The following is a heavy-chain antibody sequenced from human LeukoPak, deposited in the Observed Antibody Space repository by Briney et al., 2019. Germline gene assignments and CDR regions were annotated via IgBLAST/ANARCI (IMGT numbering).Heavy chain of an antibody. CDR3: ARTYYYDSSFFGY. Sequence: GGSLRLSCAASGFTFSSYGMHWVRQAPGKGLEWVAVMSYDGSNKYYADSVKGRFTISRDNSKNTLYLQMNSLRAEDTAVYYCARTYYYDSSFFGYWGQGTLVTVSS. J-gene: IGHJ4*02. D-gene: IGHD3-22*01. V-gene: IGHV3-30*03. CDR1: GFTFSSYG. CDR2: MSYDGSNK.